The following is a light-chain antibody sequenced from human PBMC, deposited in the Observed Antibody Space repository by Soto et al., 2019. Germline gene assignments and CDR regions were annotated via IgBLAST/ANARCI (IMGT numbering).Light chain of an antibody. CDR1: QSVSSY. V-gene: IGKV3-11*01. CDR2: DAS. Sequence: EIVLTQSPATLSLSPGDRATLSCRASQSVSSYLDWYQQKPGQAPRLLIYDASNRATGITARFSGSGSGTDFTLTITTLEPEDFAVYYCQQRSNWPSTFGGGTKVEIK. CDR3: QQRSNWPST. J-gene: IGKJ4*01.